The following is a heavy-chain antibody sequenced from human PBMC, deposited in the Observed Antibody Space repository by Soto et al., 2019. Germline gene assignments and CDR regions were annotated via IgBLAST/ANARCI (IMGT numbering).Heavy chain of an antibody. CDR2: ISGSGGST. D-gene: IGHD2-2*01. Sequence: EVQLLESGGGLVQPGGSLRLSCAASGFTFSSYAMSWVRQAPGKGLEWVSAISGSGGSTYYADSVKGRFTISRDNSKNTLYLQMNSLRAEDTAVYYCAKAPMRGVVRAAVGWFDPWGQGTLVTVSS. CDR3: AKAPMRGVVRAAVGWFDP. J-gene: IGHJ5*02. CDR1: GFTFSSYA. V-gene: IGHV3-23*01.